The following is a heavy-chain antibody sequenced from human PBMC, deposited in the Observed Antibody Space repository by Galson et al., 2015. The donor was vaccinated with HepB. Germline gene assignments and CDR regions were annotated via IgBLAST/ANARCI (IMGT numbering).Heavy chain of an antibody. Sequence: SETLSLTCTVSGGSISSYYWSWIRQPPGKGLEWIGYIYHSRSTYYNPSLKSRVTISVDRSKNQFSLKLSSVTAADTAVYYCARGYRTYYDILTGSYYFDYWGQGTLVTVSS. V-gene: IGHV4-59*12. CDR3: ARGYRTYYDILTGSYYFDY. CDR2: IYHSRST. D-gene: IGHD3-9*01. J-gene: IGHJ4*02. CDR1: GGSISSYY.